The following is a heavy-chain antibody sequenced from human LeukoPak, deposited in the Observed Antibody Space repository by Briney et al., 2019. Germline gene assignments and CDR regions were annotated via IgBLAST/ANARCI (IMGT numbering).Heavy chain of an antibody. D-gene: IGHD6-19*01. Sequence: GGSLRLSCAASGFTFCSYWMHWVRQAPGKGLVWVSRINSDGSSTSYADSVKGRFTISRDNSKNTLYLQMNSLRAEDTAVYYCAKDFGWERQWLVPPGDYWGQGTLVTVSS. CDR3: AKDFGWERQWLVPPGDY. J-gene: IGHJ4*02. CDR1: GFTFCSYW. V-gene: IGHV3-74*01. CDR2: INSDGSST.